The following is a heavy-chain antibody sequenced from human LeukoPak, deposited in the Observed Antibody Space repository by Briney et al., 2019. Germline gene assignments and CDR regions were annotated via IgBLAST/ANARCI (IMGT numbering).Heavy chain of an antibody. CDR3: ARDTHDYFDY. V-gene: IGHV4-59*01. CDR2: IYYSGST. CDR1: GGSISTYY. J-gene: IGHJ4*02. Sequence: PSETLSPTCTVSGGSISTYYWSWIRQPPGKGLEWIGYIYYSGSTNYNPSLKSRVTISVDTSKNQFSLKLSSVTAADTAVYYCARDTHDYFDYWGQGTLVTVSS.